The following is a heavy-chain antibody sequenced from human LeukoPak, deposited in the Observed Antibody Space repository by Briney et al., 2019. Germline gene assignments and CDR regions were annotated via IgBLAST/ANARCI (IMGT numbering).Heavy chain of an antibody. Sequence: SETLSLTCTVSGGSISSSSYYWGWIRQPPGKGLEWIGSIYYSGSTYYNPSLKSRVTISVDTSKNQFSLKLSSVTAADTAVYYCARGGATIDYWGQGTLVTVSS. CDR1: GGSISSSSYY. J-gene: IGHJ4*02. V-gene: IGHV4-39*07. CDR2: IYYSGST. CDR3: ARGGATIDY. D-gene: IGHD5-12*01.